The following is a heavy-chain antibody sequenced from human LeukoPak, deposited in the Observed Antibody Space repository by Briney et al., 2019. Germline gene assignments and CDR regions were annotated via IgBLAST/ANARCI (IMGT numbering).Heavy chain of an antibody. V-gene: IGHV6-1*01. CDR1: GDSVSSNSAA. Sequence: SQTLSLTCAISGDSVSSNSAAWNWIRQSPSRGLEWLGRTYYRSKWYNDYAVSVKSRITINPDASKNQFSLQLNSVTPEDTAVYYCARSPRAYYYDSSGYPTHGWFDPWGQGTLVTVSS. D-gene: IGHD3-22*01. J-gene: IGHJ5*02. CDR3: ARSPRAYYYDSSGYPTHGWFDP. CDR2: TYYRSKWYN.